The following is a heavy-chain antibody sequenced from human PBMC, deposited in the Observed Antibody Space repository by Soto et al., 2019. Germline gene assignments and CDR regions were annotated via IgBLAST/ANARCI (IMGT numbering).Heavy chain of an antibody. Sequence: GASVKVSCKASGGTFSSYAISWVRQAPGQGLEWTGGIIPIFGTANYAQKFQGRVTITADESTSTAYMELSSLRSEDTAVYYCAGAGYSRSPGGFEIRGQPTMFALSS. CDR2: IIPIFGTA. CDR1: GGTFSSYA. CDR3: AGAGYSRSPGGFEI. J-gene: IGHJ3*02. D-gene: IGHD6-6*01. V-gene: IGHV1-69*13.